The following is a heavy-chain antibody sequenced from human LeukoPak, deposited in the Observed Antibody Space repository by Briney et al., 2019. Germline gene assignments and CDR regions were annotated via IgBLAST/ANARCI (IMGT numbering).Heavy chain of an antibody. CDR1: GGSISSYY. Sequence: PSETLSLTCTVSGGSISSYYWSWIRQPPGKGLEWIRYIYYSGSTNYNPSLKSRVTISIDTSKNQFSLKLSSVTAADTAMYYCARIKAMAAAPYSSGWYGTNYFDSWGQGTLVTVSS. V-gene: IGHV4-59*01. CDR2: IYYSGST. D-gene: IGHD6-19*01. CDR3: ARIKAMAAAPYSSGWYGTNYFDS. J-gene: IGHJ4*02.